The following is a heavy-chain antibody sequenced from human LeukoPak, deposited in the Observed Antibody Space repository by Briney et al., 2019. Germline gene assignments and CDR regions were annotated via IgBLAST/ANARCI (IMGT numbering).Heavy chain of an antibody. J-gene: IGHJ4*01. D-gene: IGHD1-26*01. V-gene: IGHV3-23*01. CDR2: ISGSGATT. CDR1: GFTFSSHV. CDR3: ARARGATREGFDY. Sequence: PGGSLRLSCAASGFTFSSHVMTWVRQAPGKGLEWVSAISGSGATTYYADSVKDRFTIPRDKSANMVYLQMSSLSADDTALYYCARARGATREGFDYWGQGTLITVSS.